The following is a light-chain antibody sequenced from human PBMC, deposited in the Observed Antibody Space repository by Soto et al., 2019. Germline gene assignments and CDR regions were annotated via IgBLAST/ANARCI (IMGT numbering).Light chain of an antibody. CDR2: DAS. Sequence: EIVLTQSPATLSLSPGERATLSCRASQSVTRYLAWYQQKPGQAPRLLIYDASNRATGIPARFSGSGSGTEFTLTISSLEPVDFAVYYCQQRSKWPLTFGGGTKVEIK. CDR3: QQRSKWPLT. CDR1: QSVTRY. J-gene: IGKJ4*01. V-gene: IGKV3-11*01.